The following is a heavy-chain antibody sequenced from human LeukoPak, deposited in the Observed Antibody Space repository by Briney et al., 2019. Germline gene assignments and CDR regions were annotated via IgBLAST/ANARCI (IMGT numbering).Heavy chain of an antibody. D-gene: IGHD6-13*01. CDR1: GGSISSANYY. J-gene: IGHJ5*02. CDR3: ARHVSGGYDSSWSWFDP. CDR2: IYTSGST. V-gene: IGHV4-61*02. Sequence: SETLSLTCTVSGGSISSANYYWSWIRQPAGKGLEWIGRIYTSGSTDYNPSLKSRVTISVDTSKNQFSLKLSSVTAADTAVYYCARHVSGGYDSSWSWFDPWGQGTLVTVSS.